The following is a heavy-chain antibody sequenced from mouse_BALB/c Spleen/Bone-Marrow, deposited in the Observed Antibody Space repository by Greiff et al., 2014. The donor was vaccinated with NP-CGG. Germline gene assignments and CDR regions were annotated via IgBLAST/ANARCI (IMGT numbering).Heavy chain of an antibody. D-gene: IGHD2-5*01. Sequence: LQQSGAELVRPGVSVKISCKGSGYTFTDYAMHWVKQSHAESLEWIGVINTYFGDISYNQKFKGKATIAVDKTSRTVYMELARLTAEDSAIYYCAREYSNNYAMDYWGQGTPVTVSS. V-gene: IGHV1S137*01. CDR1: GYTFTDYA. CDR2: INTYFGDI. J-gene: IGHJ4*01. CDR3: AREYSNNYAMDY.